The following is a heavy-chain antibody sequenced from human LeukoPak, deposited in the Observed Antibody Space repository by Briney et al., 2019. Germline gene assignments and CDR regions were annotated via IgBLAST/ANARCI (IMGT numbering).Heavy chain of an antibody. V-gene: IGHV3-9*01. CDR3: AKDRGGLIESSAFDI. CDR1: GFTFDDYA. Sequence: QPGRSLRLSCAASGFTFDDYAMHWVRHAPGKGLEWVSGISWNSGSIGYADSVKGRFTISRDNAKNSLYLQMNSLRAEDTALYYCAKDRGGLIESSAFDIWGQGTMVTVSS. CDR2: ISWNSGSI. J-gene: IGHJ3*02. D-gene: IGHD1-26*01.